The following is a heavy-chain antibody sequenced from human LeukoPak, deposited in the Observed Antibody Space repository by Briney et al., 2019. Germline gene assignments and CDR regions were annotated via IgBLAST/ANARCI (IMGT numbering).Heavy chain of an antibody. D-gene: IGHD6-6*01. V-gene: IGHV4-61*01. Sequence: SETLSLTCTVSGYSISSGYYWSWIRQPPGKGLEWIGYIYYSGSTNYSPSLKSRVTISVDTSKNQFSLKLSSVTAADTAVYYCAREGGSSSLEYWGQGTLITVSS. CDR1: GYSISSGYY. CDR3: AREGGSSSLEY. CDR2: IYYSGST. J-gene: IGHJ4*02.